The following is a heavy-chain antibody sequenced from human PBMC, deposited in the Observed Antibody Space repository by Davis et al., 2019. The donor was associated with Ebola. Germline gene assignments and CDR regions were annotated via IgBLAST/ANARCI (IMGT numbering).Heavy chain of an antibody. J-gene: IGHJ6*02. CDR3: AKEDYSSSSRSDHSYFFGMDV. CDR2: MSYDGINE. D-gene: IGHD6-6*01. V-gene: IGHV3-30*18. CDR1: GFPFSRHG. Sequence: PGGSLRLSCAASGFPFSRHGIYWVRQAPGKGLEWVAVMSYDGINEYYADSVKGRFTISRDNSKNTLYLQMNNLRVEDTAVYYCAKEDYSSSSRSDHSYFFGMDVWGQGTTVSVSS.